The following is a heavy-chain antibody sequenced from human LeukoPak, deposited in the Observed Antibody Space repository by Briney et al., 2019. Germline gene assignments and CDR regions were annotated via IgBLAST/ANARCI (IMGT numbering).Heavy chain of an antibody. J-gene: IGHJ4*02. CDR3: ARDGAWHSSGWYMNY. D-gene: IGHD6-19*01. V-gene: IGHV3-7*01. CDR2: IKQDGSEK. Sequence: NIKQDGSEKYYVDSVKGRFTISRDNAKNSLYLQMNSLRAEDTAVYYCARDGAWHSSGWYMNYWGQGTLVTVSS.